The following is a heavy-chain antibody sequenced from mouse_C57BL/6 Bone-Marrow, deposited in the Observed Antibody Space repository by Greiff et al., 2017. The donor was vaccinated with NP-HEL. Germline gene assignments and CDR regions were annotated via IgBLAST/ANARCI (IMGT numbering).Heavy chain of an antibody. D-gene: IGHD2-2*01. CDR2: INPSSGYT. CDR3: AREGMFTHFAY. CDR1: GYTFTSYW. V-gene: IGHV1-7*01. J-gene: IGHJ3*01. Sequence: VQLQQSGAELAKPGASVKLSCKASGYTFTSYWMHWVKQRPGQGLEWIGYINPSSGYTKYNQKFKDKATLTADKSSRTAYMQLSGLTYYASAVYYGAREGMFTHFAYWGQGTLVTVSA.